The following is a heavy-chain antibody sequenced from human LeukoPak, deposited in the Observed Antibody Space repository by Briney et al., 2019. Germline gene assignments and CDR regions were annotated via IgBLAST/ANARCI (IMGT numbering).Heavy chain of an antibody. J-gene: IGHJ6*02. V-gene: IGHV1-8*01. Sequence: GASVKVSCKASGYTFTSYDINWVRQATGQGLEWMGWMNPNSGNTGYAQKFQGRVTMTRNTSISTAYMELSSLRSEDTAVYYCARGRGVRGPFYYYYYGMVVWGQGTTVTVSS. D-gene: IGHD3-10*01. CDR2: MNPNSGNT. CDR3: ARGRGVRGPFYYYYYGMVV. CDR1: GYTFTSYD.